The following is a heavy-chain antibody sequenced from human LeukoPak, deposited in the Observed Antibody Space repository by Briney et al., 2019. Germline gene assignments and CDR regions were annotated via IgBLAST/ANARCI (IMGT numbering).Heavy chain of an antibody. CDR2: ITSSSSYV. J-gene: IGHJ4*02. V-gene: IGHV3-21*01. CDR3: ARELNLGLLWFGATPD. Sequence: KTGGSLRFSCAASGFTFSSYAMNWVRQAPGKRLEWVSSITSSSSYVFYADSVKGRFTISRDNAKNSLYLQMNSLRAEDTAVYYCARELNLGLLWFGATPDGGQGTLVTVSS. D-gene: IGHD3-10*01. CDR1: GFTFSSYA.